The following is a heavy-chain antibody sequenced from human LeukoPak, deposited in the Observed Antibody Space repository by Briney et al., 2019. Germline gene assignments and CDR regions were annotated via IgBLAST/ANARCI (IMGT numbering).Heavy chain of an antibody. J-gene: IGHJ4*02. D-gene: IGHD6-19*01. V-gene: IGHV3-21*01. CDR2: ISSCSSYI. Sequence: GGSLRLSCAASGFTFSSYSMNWVRQAPGKGLEWVSSISSCSSYIYYADSVKGRFTISRDNAKNSLYLQMNSLRAEDTAVYYCARDMGSGSDYWGQGTLVTVSS. CDR1: GFTFSSYS. CDR3: ARDMGSGSDY.